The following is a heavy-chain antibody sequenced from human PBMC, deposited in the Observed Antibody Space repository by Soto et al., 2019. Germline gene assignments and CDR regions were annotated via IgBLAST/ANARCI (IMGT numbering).Heavy chain of an antibody. J-gene: IGHJ4*02. D-gene: IGHD2-15*01. CDR2: ISYDGSNK. CDR3: ARDGGYCSGGSCYGGYFDY. Sequence: QVQLVESGGGVVQPGRSLRLSCAAPGFTFSSYAMHWVRQAPGKRLEWVAVISYDGSNKYYADSVKGRFTNSRDNFKNTVYLQTNSLRAEEKAGEYCARDGGYCSGGSCYGGYFDYWRQGTLVTVSS. V-gene: IGHV3-30-3*01. CDR1: GFTFSSYA.